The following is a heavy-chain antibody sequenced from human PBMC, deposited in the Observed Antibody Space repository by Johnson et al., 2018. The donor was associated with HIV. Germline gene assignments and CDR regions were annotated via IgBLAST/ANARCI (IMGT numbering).Heavy chain of an antibody. J-gene: IGHJ3*02. D-gene: IGHD6-19*01. CDR2: IYSGGST. Sequence: VQLVESGGGVVQPGGSLRLSCAASGFTFSSYDMHWVRQVTRKGLEWVSVIYSGGSTYYADSVKGRFTISRDNSKNTLYLQMNSLRAEDTAVYYCARDRYSSGWFLDAFDIWGQGTRVTVSS. V-gene: IGHV3-66*01. CDR1: GFTFSSYD. CDR3: ARDRYSSGWFLDAFDI.